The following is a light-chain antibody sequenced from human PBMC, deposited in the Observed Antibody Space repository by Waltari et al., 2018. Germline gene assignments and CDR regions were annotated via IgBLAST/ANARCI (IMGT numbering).Light chain of an antibody. Sequence: QSVLTQPPSVSGAPRHRVTVSCPGSTSNTGAGYDVQGYQQFPGRAPKLVNYANTYRPSGVPDRFSATKSGSSASLAITGLQAEDEADYYCQSYDKILSAWVFGGGTKLTVL. CDR2: ANT. J-gene: IGLJ3*02. CDR1: TSNTGAGYD. CDR3: QSYDKILSAWV. V-gene: IGLV1-40*01.